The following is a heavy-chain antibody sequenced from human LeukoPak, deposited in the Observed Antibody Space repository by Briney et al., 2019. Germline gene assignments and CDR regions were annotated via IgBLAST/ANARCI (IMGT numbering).Heavy chain of an antibody. CDR3: ARELKQLVRPLDPPYYYMDV. V-gene: IGHV1-2*02. CDR2: INPNSGGT. J-gene: IGHJ6*03. CDR1: GYTFTGYY. D-gene: IGHD6-6*01. Sequence: GASVKVSCKASGYTFTGYYMHWVRQAPGQGLEWMGWINPNSGGTNYAQKFQGRVTMTRDTSISTAYMELSRLRSDDTAVYYCARELKQLVRPLDPPYYYMDVWGKGTTVTVSS.